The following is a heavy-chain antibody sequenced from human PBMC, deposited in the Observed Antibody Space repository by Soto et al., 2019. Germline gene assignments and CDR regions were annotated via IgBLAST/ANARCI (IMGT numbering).Heavy chain of an antibody. CDR1: GDTITDYY. CDR2: IYHSGSA. V-gene: IGHV4-59*01. Sequence: SATLSLTCTVSGDTITDYYWSWIRQSPGKGLEWIGYIYHSGSAYYNPSLKSRVTISIDTSKTQFSLKLSPVSAADTAVYYCARASRNYFDYWGQGTQVTVSS. J-gene: IGHJ4*02. CDR3: ARASRNYFDY.